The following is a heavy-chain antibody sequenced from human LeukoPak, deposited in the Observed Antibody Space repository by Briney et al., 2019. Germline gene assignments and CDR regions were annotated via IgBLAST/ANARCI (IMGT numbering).Heavy chain of an antibody. CDR2: IKQDGSEK. J-gene: IGHJ3*02. CDR1: GFTFSSYW. CDR3: ARVRYDSSGYWQFNAFDI. D-gene: IGHD3-22*01. Sequence: GGSLRPSCAASGFTFSSYWMSWVRQAPGKGLEWVANIKQDGSEKYYVDSVKGRFTISRDNAKNSLYLQMNSLRAEDTAVYYCARVRYDSSGYWQFNAFDIWGQGTMVTVSS. V-gene: IGHV3-7*01.